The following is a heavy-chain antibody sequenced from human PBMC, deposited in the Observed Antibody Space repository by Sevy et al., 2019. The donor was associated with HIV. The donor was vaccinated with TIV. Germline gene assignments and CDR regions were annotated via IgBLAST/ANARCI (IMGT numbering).Heavy chain of an antibody. CDR3: VRGPNCGVGGCQQISPYCLDV. CDR1: GFTFSDHY. Sequence: GGSLRLSCAASGFTFSDHYVDWVRQAPGKGLEWVGRIRNRPNSYTTEYAAPVKGRFTISRDDSQNSVYLQMNSLKTQDSAVYYCVRGPNCGVGGCQQISPYCLDVWGKGATVTVS. V-gene: IGHV3-72*01. CDR2: IRNRPNSYTT. J-gene: IGHJ6*03. D-gene: IGHD2-21*01.